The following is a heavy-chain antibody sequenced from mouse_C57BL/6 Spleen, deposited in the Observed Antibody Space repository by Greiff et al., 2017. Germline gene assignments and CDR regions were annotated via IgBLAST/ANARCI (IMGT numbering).Heavy chain of an antibody. Sequence: EVKLVESGGGLVKPGGSLKLSCAASGFTFSSYAMSWVRQTPEKRLEWVATISDGGSYTYYPENVKGRFTISRDNAKNNLYLQMSHLKSEDTAMYYCARDRSSGYDYFDYWGQGTTLTVSS. CDR3: ARDRSSGYDYFDY. CDR2: ISDGGSYT. J-gene: IGHJ2*01. CDR1: GFTFSSYA. V-gene: IGHV5-4*01. D-gene: IGHD3-2*02.